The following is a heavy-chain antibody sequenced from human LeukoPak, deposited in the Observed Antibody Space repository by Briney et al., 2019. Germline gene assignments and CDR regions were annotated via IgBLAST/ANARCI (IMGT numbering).Heavy chain of an antibody. CDR3: AREVRAFDY. D-gene: IGHD4-11*01. Sequence: ASVKVSCKASGYTFTSYAMNWVRQAPGQGLEWMGWINTNTGNPTYALGFTGRFVFSLDTSVSTAYLQISGLKAEDTAVYYRAREVRAFDYWGQGTLVTVSS. CDR1: GYTFTSYA. J-gene: IGHJ4*02. CDR2: INTNTGNP. V-gene: IGHV7-4-1*02.